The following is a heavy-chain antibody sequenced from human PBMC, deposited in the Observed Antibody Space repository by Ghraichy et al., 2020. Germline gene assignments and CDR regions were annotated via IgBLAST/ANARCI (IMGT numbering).Heavy chain of an antibody. Sequence: GESLNISCAASGFTFSSYAMSWVRQAPGKGLQWVSAINNNGGGTYYADSVKGRFAISRDNSKNTLYLQMNSLRAEDTAVYYCAKDRIGSYSRGFDYWGQGTLVTVSS. CDR2: INNNGGGT. V-gene: IGHV3-23*01. CDR3: AKDRIGSYSRGFDY. D-gene: IGHD1-26*01. J-gene: IGHJ4*02. CDR1: GFTFSSYA.